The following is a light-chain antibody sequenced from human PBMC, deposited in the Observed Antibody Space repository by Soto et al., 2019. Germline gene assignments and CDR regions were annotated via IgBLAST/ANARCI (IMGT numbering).Light chain of an antibody. Sequence: DIVMTHSPLSLPVTPGEPACISCXSSHGLLHSNGYNYLDWYLQKPGQSPQLLIYLGSNRASGVPDRFSGSGSGTDFTLKISRVEAEDVGVYYCMQPLQSWTFGQGTKVDIK. CDR1: HGLLHSNGYNY. CDR2: LGS. V-gene: IGKV2-28*01. CDR3: MQPLQSWT. J-gene: IGKJ1*01.